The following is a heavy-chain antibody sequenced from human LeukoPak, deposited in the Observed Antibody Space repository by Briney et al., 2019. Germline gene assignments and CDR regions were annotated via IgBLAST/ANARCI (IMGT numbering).Heavy chain of an antibody. CDR1: GFTLGSYT. Sequence: PGGSLRLSCAASGFTLGSYTMNWVRQAPRKGLEWVSYISSSSSTIQYADSVKGRFTISRDNAENSRYLQMNSLGVEDTAVYYCARAVISIFDNWGQGTLVTVSS. D-gene: IGHD3-3*02. CDR3: ARAVISIFDN. CDR2: ISSSSSTI. J-gene: IGHJ4*02. V-gene: IGHV3-48*01.